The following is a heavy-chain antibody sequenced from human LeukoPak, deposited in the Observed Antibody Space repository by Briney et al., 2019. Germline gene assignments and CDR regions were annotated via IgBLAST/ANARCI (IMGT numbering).Heavy chain of an antibody. J-gene: IGHJ3*02. CDR1: GGSISTYY. CDR3: ARDPPRFLEWLLYDDAFDI. Sequence: SGTLSLTCTVSGGSISTYYWNWIRQPPGKGLEWIGYIYYTGSTNYNPSLKSRVTMSVDTSKNQFSLKLSSVTAADTAVYYCARDPPRFLEWLLYDDAFDIWGQGTMVTVSS. CDR2: IYYTGST. V-gene: IGHV4-59*12. D-gene: IGHD3-3*01.